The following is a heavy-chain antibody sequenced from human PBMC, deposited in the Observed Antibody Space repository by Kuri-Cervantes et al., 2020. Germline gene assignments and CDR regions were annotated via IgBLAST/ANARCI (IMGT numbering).Heavy chain of an antibody. CDR1: GGSINSGSW. CDR3: ARGETAARRYFDY. J-gene: IGHJ4*02. D-gene: IGHD6-6*01. V-gene: IGHV4-4*02. CDR2: IYHSGTT. Sequence: SETLSLTCALSGGSINSGSWWTWVRQPPGKGLEWIGQIYHSGTTNYNPSLKSRVTISVDRSKNQFSLKLSSVTAADTAVYFCARGETAARRYFDYWGQGILVTVSS.